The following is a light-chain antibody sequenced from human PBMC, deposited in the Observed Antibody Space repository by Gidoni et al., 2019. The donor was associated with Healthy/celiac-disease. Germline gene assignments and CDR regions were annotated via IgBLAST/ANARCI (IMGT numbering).Light chain of an antibody. J-gene: IGKJ1*01. CDR2: AAS. Sequence: DIQMTQSPSSLSASVGDRVTITCRASQSLNSYLNWYQQKPGKAPKLLIYAASSLQSGVPSRFSGSGSGTDFTLTISSLQPEDFATYYCQQSYSTSWTFGQXTKVEIK. V-gene: IGKV1-39*01. CDR3: QQSYSTSWT. CDR1: QSLNSY.